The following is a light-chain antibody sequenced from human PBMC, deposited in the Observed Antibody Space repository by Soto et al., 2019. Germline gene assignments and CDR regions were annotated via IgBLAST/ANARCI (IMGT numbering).Light chain of an antibody. Sequence: DIQMTQSPSTLSASVGDRVTITCRASQSISSWLAWYQQKPGKAPTLLIYDASSLESGVPSRFSGSGSATEFTLTIGRLQPDDFATYYCQQYNNYWTFGQGTRVDSK. V-gene: IGKV1-5*01. J-gene: IGKJ1*01. CDR3: QQYNNYWT. CDR1: QSISSW. CDR2: DAS.